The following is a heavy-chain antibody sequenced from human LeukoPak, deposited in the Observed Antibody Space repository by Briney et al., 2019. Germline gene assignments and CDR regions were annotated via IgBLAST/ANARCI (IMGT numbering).Heavy chain of an antibody. CDR3: AKEFSKVVTGAFDI. J-gene: IGHJ3*02. V-gene: IGHV3-23*01. Sequence: GGSLRLSCAASGFTFSTYAMSWVRQAPGKGLEWVSVISGSGSSTYYADSVKGRFTISRDNSKDTLYLQMNSLRAEDTAVYYCAKEFSKVVTGAFDIWGQGTMVTVSS. CDR2: ISGSGSST. CDR1: GFTFSTYA. D-gene: IGHD2-21*02.